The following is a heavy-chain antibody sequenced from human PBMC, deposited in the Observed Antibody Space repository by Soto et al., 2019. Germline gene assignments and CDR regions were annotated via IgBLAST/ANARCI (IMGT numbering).Heavy chain of an antibody. V-gene: IGHV1-69*02. Sequence: QVQLVQSGAEVKKPGSSVKVSCKASGGTFSSYTISWVRQAPGQGREWKGRIIPILGIATYEQKFQGRVTNTADESTGTAYMELCSRRSEDTSVYYCEVERWHCCDYWGQGTPVTVSS. CDR2: IIPILGIA. CDR1: GGTFSSYT. CDR3: EVERWHCCDY. D-gene: IGHD3-3*02. J-gene: IGHJ4*02.